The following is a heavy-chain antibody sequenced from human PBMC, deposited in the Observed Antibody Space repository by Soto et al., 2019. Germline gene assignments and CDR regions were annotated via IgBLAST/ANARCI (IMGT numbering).Heavy chain of an antibody. J-gene: IGHJ4*02. CDR1: GDSVSSSDYY. Sequence: QVQLQESGPGLVKPSETLSLTCSVSGDSVSSSDYYWSWIRQPPGKGLEWIGYVYYGGSTNYNPSLNSRVTISLDTSKNQFSLKLKSVTAADTAVYYCARGTTNDFLDYWGQGTLVTVSS. D-gene: IGHD1-1*01. CDR2: VYYGGST. V-gene: IGHV4-61*08. CDR3: ARGTTNDFLDY.